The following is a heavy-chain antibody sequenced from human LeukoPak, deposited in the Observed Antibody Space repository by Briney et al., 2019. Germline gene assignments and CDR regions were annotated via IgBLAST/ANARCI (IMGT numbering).Heavy chain of an antibody. CDR1: GFTFSKYD. V-gene: IGHV3-53*01. Sequence: GGSLRLSCAASGFTFSKYDMNWVRQAPGKGLEWVSVIYSGGSTYYADSVKGRFTISRDNFKNTLYLQMNSLRAEDTAVYYCASPGGWYDDGKYLQHWGQGTLVTVSS. CDR2: IYSGGST. J-gene: IGHJ1*01. D-gene: IGHD6-19*01. CDR3: ASPGGWYDDGKYLQH.